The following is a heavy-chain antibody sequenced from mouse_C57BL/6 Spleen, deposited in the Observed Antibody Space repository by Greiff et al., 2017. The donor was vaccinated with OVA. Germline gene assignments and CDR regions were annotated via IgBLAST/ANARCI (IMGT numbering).Heavy chain of an antibody. CDR2: ISSGGDYI. D-gene: IGHD2-5*01. CDR3: TREDYSNYWFAY. CDR1: GFTFSSYA. V-gene: IGHV5-9-1*02. J-gene: IGHJ3*01. Sequence: EVKLMESGEGLVKPGGSLKLSCAASGFTFSSYAMSWVRQTPEKRLEWVAYISSGGDYIYYADTVKGRFTISRDNARNTLYLQMSSLKSEDTAMYYCTREDYSNYWFAYWGQGTLVTVSA.